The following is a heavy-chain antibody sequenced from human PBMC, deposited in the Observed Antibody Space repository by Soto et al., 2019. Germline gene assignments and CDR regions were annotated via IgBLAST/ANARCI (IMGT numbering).Heavy chain of an antibody. CDR3: ARDSSGWYGFDY. CDR2: IYWDDDK. V-gene: IGHV2-5*02. CDR1: GFSLSTRGVG. D-gene: IGHD6-19*01. J-gene: IGHJ4*02. Sequence: QITLKESGPTLVKPTQTLTLTCTFSGFSLSTRGVGVGWIRQPPGKALEWLALIYWDDDKRYSPSLKSRLTVTKDTSKNQVVLILTNMDPVDTATYYCARDSSGWYGFDYWGQGTLVTVSS.